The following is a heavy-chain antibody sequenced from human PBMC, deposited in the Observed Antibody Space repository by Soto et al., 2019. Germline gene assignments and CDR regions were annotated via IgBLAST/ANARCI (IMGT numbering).Heavy chain of an antibody. J-gene: IGHJ4*02. CDR1: GFTFNNYA. V-gene: IGHV3-23*01. CDR2: ITDSGDDT. CDR3: SKLGSSSWSPHYYFDY. Sequence: EVQLLESGGGLVQPGGSLRLSCAASGFTFNNYAMGWVRQAPGKGLEWVSAITDSGDDTYYIDSVKGRFTISRDKSKSTLYLQMNSLRAEDTARYYCSKLGSSSWSPHYYFDYWGQGTLVTVSS. D-gene: IGHD2-2*01.